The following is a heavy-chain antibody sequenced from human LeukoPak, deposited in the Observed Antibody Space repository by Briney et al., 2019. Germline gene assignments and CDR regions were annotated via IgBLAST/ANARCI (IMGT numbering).Heavy chain of an antibody. V-gene: IGHV3-43*02. CDR1: GFTFDDYA. CDR3: AGGYSSGGYITLKYGMDV. Sequence: PGGSLRLSCAASGFTFDDYAMHWVRQAPGKGLEWVSLISGDGGSTYYADSVKGRFTISRDNSKNSLYLQMNSLRAEDTALYYCAGGYSSGGYITLKYGMDVWGQGTTVTVSS. D-gene: IGHD6-19*01. J-gene: IGHJ6*02. CDR2: ISGDGGST.